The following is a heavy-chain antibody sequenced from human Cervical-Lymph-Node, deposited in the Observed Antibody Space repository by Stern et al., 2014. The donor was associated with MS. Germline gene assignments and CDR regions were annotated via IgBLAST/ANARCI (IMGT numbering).Heavy chain of an antibody. CDR3: ARDAKTYYYGSGSHNDY. Sequence: EVQLVESGGGLVKPGGSLRLSCAASGFTFSSYSMNWVRQAPGKGQEWVSCISSTSSYIYYADSEKGRFLITSGHDKNALYLHTNSLKAEDTAVYYCARDAKTYYYGSGSHNDYWGQGTLVTVSS. J-gene: IGHJ4*02. CDR2: ISSTSSYI. CDR1: GFTFSSYS. D-gene: IGHD3-10*01. V-gene: IGHV3-21*01.